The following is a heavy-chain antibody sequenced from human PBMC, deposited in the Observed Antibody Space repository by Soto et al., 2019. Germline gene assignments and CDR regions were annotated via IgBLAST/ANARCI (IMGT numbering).Heavy chain of an antibody. Sequence: SVKVSCKDSGGTFNTYSMFWVRQAPGQGLEWMGRIIPMLGVRNYAQRFQDRVTITADKSTATVHMELSSLRSEDTALYYCARDWKGYYDTTGYYYVNSFDIWGQGTMVTVSS. CDR3: ARDWKGYYDTTGYYYVNSFDI. D-gene: IGHD3-22*01. CDR2: IIPMLGVR. CDR1: GGTFNTYS. V-gene: IGHV1-69*04. J-gene: IGHJ3*02.